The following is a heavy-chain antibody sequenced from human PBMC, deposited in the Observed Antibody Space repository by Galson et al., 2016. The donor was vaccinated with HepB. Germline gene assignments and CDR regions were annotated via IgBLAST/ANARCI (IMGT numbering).Heavy chain of an antibody. Sequence: SLRLSRAASGINFSIYSMNWVRQAPGKRLEWVSSISSSSNYIYYAESVKGRFTISRDNSKNTLYLQMNGLTAEDTAVYYCVRPEGIQLWSPHYYYYYGMDVWGQGTTVTVSS. CDR1: GINFSIYS. CDR3: VRPEGIQLWSPHYYYYYGMDV. D-gene: IGHD5-18*01. V-gene: IGHV3-21*01. J-gene: IGHJ6*02. CDR2: ISSSSNYI.